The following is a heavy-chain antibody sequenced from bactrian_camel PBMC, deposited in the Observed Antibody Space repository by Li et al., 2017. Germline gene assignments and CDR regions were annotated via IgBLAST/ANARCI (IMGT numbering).Heavy chain of an antibody. J-gene: IGHJ4*01. CDR1: GFTFSSYW. D-gene: IGHD1*01. CDR3: VALAWGFNY. CDR2: INSGGTST. Sequence: QLVESGGGLVQPGGSLRLSCAASGFTFSSYWMYWVRQAPGKGLEWVSTINSGGTSTYYADSVRGRFTISRDNAKNTVYLQMNSLKSVDTALYYCVALAWGFNYWGQGTQVTVS. V-gene: IGHV3S25*01.